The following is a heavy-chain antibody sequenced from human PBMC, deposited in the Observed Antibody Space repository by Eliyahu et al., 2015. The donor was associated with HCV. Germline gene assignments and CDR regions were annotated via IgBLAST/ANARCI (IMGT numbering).Heavy chain of an antibody. D-gene: IGHD3-10*01. CDR2: TYYSAST. CDR1: GGSISSGGYY. J-gene: IGHJ5*02. V-gene: IGHV4-31*03. CDR3: ARGYTLVRGLIILNWFDP. Sequence: QVQLQESGPGLVKPSQTLSLTCXVSGGSISSGGYYWSWIRQHPGKGLEWVGYTYYSASTYYNPSLKSRVTISVDTSKNQFSLKLSSVTAADTAVYYCARGYTLVRGLIILNWFDPWGQGTLVTVSS.